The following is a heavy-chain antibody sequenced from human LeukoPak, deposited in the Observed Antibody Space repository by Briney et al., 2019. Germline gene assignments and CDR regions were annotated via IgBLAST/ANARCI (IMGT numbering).Heavy chain of an antibody. D-gene: IGHD6-13*01. J-gene: IGHJ4*02. Sequence: GGSLRLSCAASGFTFSSYAMSWVRQPPGKGLEWVSAISGSGGSTYYADSVKGRFTISRDNSKNTLYLQMNSLRAEDTAVYYCAKGSGGSIAAAGTLYFDYWGQGTLVTVSS. CDR3: AKGSGGSIAAAGTLYFDY. V-gene: IGHV3-23*01. CDR2: ISGSGGST. CDR1: GFTFSSYA.